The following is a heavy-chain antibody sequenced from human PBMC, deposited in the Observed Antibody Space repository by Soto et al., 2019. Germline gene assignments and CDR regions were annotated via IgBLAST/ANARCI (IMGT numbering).Heavy chain of an antibody. CDR2: ISYSGTT. D-gene: IGHD5-18*01. V-gene: IGHV4-30-4*01. Sequence: SLRLTLTVSASPISSINKYWSCLRQPPGEGLEWIGFISYSGTTSYSPSLKSRVAISLDTSKNQFSLSLNFVTAADTAVYYCARGRGYSYGLDPWGQGSLVTVS. J-gene: IGHJ5*02. CDR1: ASPISSINKY. CDR3: ARGRGYSYGLDP.